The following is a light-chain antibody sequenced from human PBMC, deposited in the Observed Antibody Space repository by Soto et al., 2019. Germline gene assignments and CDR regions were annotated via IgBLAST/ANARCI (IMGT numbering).Light chain of an antibody. CDR1: QSISSY. J-gene: IGKJ4*01. Sequence: DIQMTQSPSSLSASVGDRVTITCRASQSISSYLNWYQQKPGKAPKLLIYAASSLQSGVPSRFSGSGSGTDFTLTISNLQPEYFATYYCQQSYSTPRLTFGGGTKVEIK. CDR3: QQSYSTPRLT. CDR2: AAS. V-gene: IGKV1-39*01.